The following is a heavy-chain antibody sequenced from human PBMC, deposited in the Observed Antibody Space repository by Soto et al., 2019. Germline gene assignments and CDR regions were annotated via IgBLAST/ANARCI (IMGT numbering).Heavy chain of an antibody. Sequence: EVQLEESGGGLVKPGGSLRLSCVASGLTINTYSMMWVRQAPGKGLEWVSSISPSSSYIYYADSVKGRFTISRDNPKNSLYRKMNSLRAEDTAVYYCASDLYYYASSGFNYWGQGTLVTVSS. J-gene: IGHJ4*02. CDR1: GLTINTYS. D-gene: IGHD3-22*01. CDR3: ASDLYYYASSGFNY. V-gene: IGHV3-21*01. CDR2: ISPSSSYI.